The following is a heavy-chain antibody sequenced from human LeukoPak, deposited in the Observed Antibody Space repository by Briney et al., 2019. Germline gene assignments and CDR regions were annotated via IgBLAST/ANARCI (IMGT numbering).Heavy chain of an antibody. CDR3: ARVYRGEVVPAAGRYYYYMDV. Sequence: GGSLRLSCAASGFTFSSYWMSWVRQAPGKGPEWVANIKQDGSEKYYVDSVKGRFTISRDNAKNSLYLQMNSLRAEDTAVYYCARVYRGEVVPAAGRYYYYMDVWGKGTTVTVSS. CDR2: IKQDGSEK. CDR1: GFTFSSYW. V-gene: IGHV3-7*01. J-gene: IGHJ6*03. D-gene: IGHD2-2*01.